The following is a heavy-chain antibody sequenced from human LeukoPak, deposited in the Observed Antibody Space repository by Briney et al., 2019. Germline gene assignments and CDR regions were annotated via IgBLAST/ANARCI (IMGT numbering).Heavy chain of an antibody. Sequence: PGGSLRLSCAASGFTFSSYGMHWVRQAPGKELEWVAVISYDGSNKYYADSVKGRFTISRDNSKNTLYLQMNSLRAEDTAVYYCAKGTFWRDILTGNGWVDYWGQGTLVTVSS. V-gene: IGHV3-30*18. D-gene: IGHD3-9*01. CDR1: GFTFSSYG. CDR3: AKGTFWRDILTGNGWVDY. CDR2: ISYDGSNK. J-gene: IGHJ4*02.